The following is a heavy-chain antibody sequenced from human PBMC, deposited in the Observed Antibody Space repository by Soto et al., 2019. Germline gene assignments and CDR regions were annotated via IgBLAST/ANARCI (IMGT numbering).Heavy chain of an antibody. CDR3: ARGGNPAPSDY. J-gene: IGHJ4*02. CDR2: ISSGSTNI. Sequence: QVQLVESGGGLVKPGGSLRLSCAASGFTFSDFYMSWIRQAPGKGLEWISYISSGSTNIFYADSVKGRFTVSRDNAKNSIYLQGDGLGAEDWAVHYCARGGNPAPSDYWGQGPLVTVSS. CDR1: GFTFSDFY. D-gene: IGHD4-4*01. V-gene: IGHV3-11*01.